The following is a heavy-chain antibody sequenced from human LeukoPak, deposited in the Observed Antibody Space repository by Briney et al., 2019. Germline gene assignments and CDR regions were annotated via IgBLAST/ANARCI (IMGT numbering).Heavy chain of an antibody. CDR2: ISGRGGST. J-gene: IGHJ4*02. V-gene: IGHV3-23*01. D-gene: IGHD3-22*01. CDR3: AKDPLSYYDSSGYRYFDY. CDR1: GFTFSSYA. Sequence: GGSLRLSCAASGFTFSSYAMSWVRQAPGKGLEWVSAISGRGGSTYYADSVKGRSTISRDNSKNTLYLQMNRLRAEDTAVYFCAKDPLSYYDSSGYRYFDYWGQGTLVTVSS.